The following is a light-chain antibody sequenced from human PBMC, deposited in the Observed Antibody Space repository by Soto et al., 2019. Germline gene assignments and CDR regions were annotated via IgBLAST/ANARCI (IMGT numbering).Light chain of an antibody. CDR2: LEGSGSY. CDR1: SGHSSYI. J-gene: IGLJ1*01. V-gene: IGLV4-60*02. CDR3: ENWESNTPV. Sequence: QTVVTQSSSASASLGSSVKLTCTLSSGHSSYIIAWHQQQPGKAPRYLMKLEGSGSYNKGSGVPDRFSGSSSGADRYLTISNLPFEDEADYYCENWESNTPVFGTGTKVTVL.